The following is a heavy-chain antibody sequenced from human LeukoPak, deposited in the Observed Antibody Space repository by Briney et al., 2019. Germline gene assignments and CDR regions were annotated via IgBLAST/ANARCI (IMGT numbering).Heavy chain of an antibody. D-gene: IGHD3-10*01. CDR2: IWYDGSNK. CDR1: GFTFSSYG. V-gene: IGHV3-33*06. J-gene: IGHJ6*03. Sequence: GGSLRLSCAASGFTFSSYGMRWVRQAPGKGLEWVAVIWYDGSNKYYADSVKGRFTISRDNSKNTLYLQMNSLRAEDTAVYYCAKVLGYYGSGSYYKEAYYYYMDVWGKGTTVTVSS. CDR3: AKVLGYYGSGSYYKEAYYYYMDV.